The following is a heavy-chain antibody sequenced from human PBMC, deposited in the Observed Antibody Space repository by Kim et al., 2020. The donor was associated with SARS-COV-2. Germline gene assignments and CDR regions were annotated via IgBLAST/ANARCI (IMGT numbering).Heavy chain of an antibody. CDR1: GFTFSSYA. CDR2: ISVSGGST. V-gene: IGHV3-23*01. Sequence: GGTLRLSCAASGFTFSSYAMRWVRQAPGKGLEWVPAISVSGGSTNYADSVKGRFTISRDNSKNTMYLLLNSLRAEDTAIYYCAKETGSYGFGTENDYWGPGTLVTVSS. CDR3: AKETGSYGFGTENDY. D-gene: IGHD5-18*01. J-gene: IGHJ4*02.